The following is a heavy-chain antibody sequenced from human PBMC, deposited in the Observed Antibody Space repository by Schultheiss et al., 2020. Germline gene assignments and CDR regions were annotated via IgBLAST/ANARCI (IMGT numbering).Heavy chain of an antibody. J-gene: IGHJ4*02. CDR2: IYGGESS. CDR3: ARLYSSSWYLEY. Sequence: GGSLRLSCAASEFSVSINYMSWVRQAPGKGLEWVSAIYGGESSYYADSVTGRFTISRDTSKNTLYLQMNSLRAEDTAVYYCARLYSSSWYLEYWGQGTLVTVSS. CDR1: EFSVSINY. V-gene: IGHV3-66*04. D-gene: IGHD6-13*01.